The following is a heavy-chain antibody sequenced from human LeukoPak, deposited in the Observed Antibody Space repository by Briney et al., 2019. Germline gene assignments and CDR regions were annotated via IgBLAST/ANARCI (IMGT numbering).Heavy chain of an antibody. CDR1: GYSISSGYY. Sequence: SETLSLTCSFSGYSISSGYYWGWIRQPPGKGLEWIGTIYYSGTTYYSPSLKSRVTISVDTSKNQFSLKLSSVTAADTAVYYCARVAHDLYPYYFDYWGQGTLVTVSS. CDR3: ARVAHDLYPYYFDY. CDR2: IYYSGTT. V-gene: IGHV4-38-2*01. J-gene: IGHJ4*02. D-gene: IGHD2-15*01.